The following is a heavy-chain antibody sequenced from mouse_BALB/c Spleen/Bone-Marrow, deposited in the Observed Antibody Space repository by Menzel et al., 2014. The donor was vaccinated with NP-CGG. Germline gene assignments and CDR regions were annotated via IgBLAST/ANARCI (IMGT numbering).Heavy chain of an antibody. CDR2: TSSVSSTF. J-gene: IGHJ2*01. Sequence: EVKVVDSGGGLVQPGGSRKLSCAASGFTLSSFGMHWVCQAPEKGLEWVAYTSSVSSTFYYADKVKGRFTVSRDNPKNTLFLQMTGLSSEATAMDYCAREGGADAGVDYWGQGTTLTVSS. D-gene: IGHD1-1*02. CDR3: AREGGADAGVDY. V-gene: IGHV5-17*02. CDR1: GFTLSSFG.